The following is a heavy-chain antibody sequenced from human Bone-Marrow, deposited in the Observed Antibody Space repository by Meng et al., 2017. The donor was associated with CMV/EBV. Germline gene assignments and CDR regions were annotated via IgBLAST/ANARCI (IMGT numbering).Heavy chain of an antibody. Sequence: GESLKISCAASGFTFSSYSMNWVRQAPGKGLEWVSSISSSSSYIYYADSVKGRFTISRDNAKNSLYLQMNSLRAEDTAVYYCESGPHFDYWGQGTLVTVSS. V-gene: IGHV3-21*01. J-gene: IGHJ4*02. CDR3: ESGPHFDY. CDR2: ISSSSSYI. CDR1: GFTFSSYS.